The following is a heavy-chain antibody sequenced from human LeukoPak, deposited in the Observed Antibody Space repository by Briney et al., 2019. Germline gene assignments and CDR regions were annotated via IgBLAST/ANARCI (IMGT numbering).Heavy chain of an antibody. V-gene: IGHV3-53*05. CDR1: GLIVSINY. D-gene: IGHD3-10*01. CDR2: IYSGGST. CDR3: AKPMVRDTSHWYFDL. Sequence: AGGSLRLSCAASGLIVSINYMSWVRHAPGKGLEWVSVIYSGGSTYCADSVKGRFTISRDNSKNTLYLQMNSLRAEDTAVYYCAKPMVRDTSHWYFDLWGRGTLVTVSS. J-gene: IGHJ2*01.